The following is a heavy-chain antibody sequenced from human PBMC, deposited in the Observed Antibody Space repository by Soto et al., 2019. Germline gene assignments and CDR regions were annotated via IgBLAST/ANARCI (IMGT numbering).Heavy chain of an antibody. V-gene: IGHV4-39*01. CDR3: ARQPYDSRGYYYGT. CDR1: GGSIGSSTYY. J-gene: IGHJ5*02. D-gene: IGHD3-22*01. CDR2: MYSSGNT. Sequence: QLRLQESGPGLVKPSETLSLTCTVSGGSIGSSTYYWGWIRPPPGKGLEWIGSMYSSGNTYYNPSLQSRVTVSVDTSKDHFSLKLSSVTAADTAVYYCARQPYDSRGYYYGTWGQGTLVTVSS.